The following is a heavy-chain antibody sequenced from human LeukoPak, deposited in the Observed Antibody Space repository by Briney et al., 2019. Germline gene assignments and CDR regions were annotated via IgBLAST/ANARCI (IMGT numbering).Heavy chain of an antibody. CDR3: AREKYYYGSGSRPNWFDP. CDR1: GFTFSSYD. J-gene: IGHJ5*02. Sequence: GGSLRLSCAASGFTFSSYDMHWVRQPTGKGLEWVSAIGTAGDTYYSHSVKGRFTISRDNAKNSLYLQMNSLRAEDTAVYYCAREKYYYGSGSRPNWFDPWGQGTLVTVSS. D-gene: IGHD3-10*01. CDR2: IGTAGDT. V-gene: IGHV3-13*01.